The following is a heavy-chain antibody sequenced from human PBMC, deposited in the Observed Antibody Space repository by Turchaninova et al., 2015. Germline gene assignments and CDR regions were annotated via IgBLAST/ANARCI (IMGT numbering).Heavy chain of an antibody. CDR3: AKDLIRIAAAGSPFDY. D-gene: IGHD6-13*01. Sequence: QVQLVESGGGVVQPGGSLRLSCAAAGFPFSSYDMHWVRQAPGKGLEWVAIIAYDGSNKYYADSVKGRFTISRDNSKNTLYLQMNSLRAEDTAVYYCAKDLIRIAAAGSPFDYWGQGTLVTVSS. J-gene: IGHJ4*02. CDR1: GFPFSSYD. CDR2: IAYDGSNK. V-gene: IGHV3-30*18.